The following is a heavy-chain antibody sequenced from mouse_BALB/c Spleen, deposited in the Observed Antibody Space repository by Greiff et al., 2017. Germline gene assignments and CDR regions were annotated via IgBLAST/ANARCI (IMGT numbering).Heavy chain of an antibody. J-gene: IGHJ2*01. CDR2: INPYNDGT. CDR3: ARWYGNYGGLYYFDY. D-gene: IGHD2-10*02. CDR1: GYTFTSYV. Sequence: EVQLVESGPELIKPGASMKMSCKASGYTFTSYVIHWVKQKPGQGLEWIGYINPYNDGTKYNEKFKGKATLTSDKSSSTAYMELSSLTSEDSAVYYCARWYGNYGGLYYFDYWGQGTTLTVSS. V-gene: IGHV1-14*01.